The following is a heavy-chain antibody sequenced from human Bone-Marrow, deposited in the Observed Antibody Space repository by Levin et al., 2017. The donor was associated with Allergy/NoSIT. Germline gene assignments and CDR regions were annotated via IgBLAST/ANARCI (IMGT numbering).Heavy chain of an antibody. CDR1: GFIFSDYA. J-gene: IGHJ4*02. CDR3: AREPGDGLGDH. CDR2: ISSSSYNI. Sequence: GGSLRLSCAASGFIFSDYAMNWVRQAPGKGLEWVSSISSSSYNIYYADSVKGRFIISRDNAKDSLFLQMNSLRDDDTAVYYCAREPGDGLGDHWGQGTLVTVSS. D-gene: IGHD5-24*01. V-gene: IGHV3-21*01.